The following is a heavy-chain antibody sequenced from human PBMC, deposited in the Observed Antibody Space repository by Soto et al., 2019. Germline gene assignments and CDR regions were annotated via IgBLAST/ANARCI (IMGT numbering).Heavy chain of an antibody. D-gene: IGHD3-3*01. V-gene: IGHV3-23*01. J-gene: IGHJ6*02. CDR2: ISGSGGST. CDR3: AKTIFGVVRQYGMDV. Sequence: GGSLRLSCAATGLTFSSYAMSWVRQAPGKGLEWVSAISGSGGSTYYADSVKGRFTISRDNSKNTLYLQMNSLRAEDTAVYYCAKTIFGVVRQYGMDVWGQGTTVTVSS. CDR1: GLTFSSYA.